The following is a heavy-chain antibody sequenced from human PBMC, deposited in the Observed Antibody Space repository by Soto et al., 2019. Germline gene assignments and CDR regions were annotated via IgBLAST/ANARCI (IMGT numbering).Heavy chain of an antibody. CDR3: TRESGSYTMEYYYYYGMDV. V-gene: IGHV4-59*01. CDR1: GFIFSNYA. CDR2: IYYSGST. J-gene: IGHJ6*02. Sequence: GSLRLSCSASGFIFSNYAIHWIRQAPGKGLEWIGYIYYSGSTNYNPSLKSRVTISVDTSKNQFSLKLSSVTAADTAVYYCTRESGSYTMEYYYYYGMDVWGQGTTVTVSS. D-gene: IGHD1-26*01.